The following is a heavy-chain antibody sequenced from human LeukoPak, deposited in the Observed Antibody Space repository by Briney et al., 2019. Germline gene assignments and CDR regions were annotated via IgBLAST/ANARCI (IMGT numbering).Heavy chain of an antibody. D-gene: IGHD3-9*01. J-gene: IGHJ3*02. CDR2: INSSLTTI. V-gene: IGHV3-11*01. Sequence: GWSLTLSCVASGFTFSDYYLTWIRQAPGKGLEWVASINSSLTTIYYADSVKGRFTVSRDNAKNSVSLQMTGLRVEDTALYYCAREVDRSFDWLPPDAFDIWGQGTMVTVSS. CDR3: AREVDRSFDWLPPDAFDI. CDR1: GFTFSDYY.